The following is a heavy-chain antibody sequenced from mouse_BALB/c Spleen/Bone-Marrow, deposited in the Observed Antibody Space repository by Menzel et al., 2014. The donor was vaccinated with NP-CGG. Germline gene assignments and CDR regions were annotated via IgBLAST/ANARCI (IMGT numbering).Heavy chain of an antibody. CDR2: IRLKSNNYAT. J-gene: IGHJ4*01. Sequence: EVKLMESGGGLVQPGGSMKLSCVASGFTFSNYWMNWVRQSPEKGLEWVAEIRLKSNNYATHYAESVKGRFTISRDDSKSSVYLQMNSLRAEDTDIYYCTRRGRGYAMDYWGQGTSVTVSS. V-gene: IGHV6-6*02. CDR1: GFTFSNYW. CDR3: TRRGRGYAMDY.